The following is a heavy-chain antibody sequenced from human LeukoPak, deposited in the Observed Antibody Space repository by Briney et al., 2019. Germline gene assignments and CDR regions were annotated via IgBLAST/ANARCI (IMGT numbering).Heavy chain of an antibody. CDR3: ARIGHDLYQTFDS. CDR2: ISSSSSYI. J-gene: IGHJ5*01. CDR1: GGAISSSSYY. Sequence: ETLSLTCTVSGGAISSSSYYWGWVRQPPGKGLEWISSISSSSSYIYYADSVKGRFTISRDNAKNSLYLQMNSLRAEDTAVYYCARIGHDLYQTFDSWGHGTLITVSS. V-gene: IGHV3-21*01. D-gene: IGHD1-1*01.